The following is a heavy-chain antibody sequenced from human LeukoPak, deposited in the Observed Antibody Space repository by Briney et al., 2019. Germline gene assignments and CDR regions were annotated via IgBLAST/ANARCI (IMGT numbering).Heavy chain of an antibody. CDR2: INTDSGGT. Sequence: ASVKVSCKASGYTFTGYYINWVRQAPGQGLEWMGWINTDSGGTNYAQKFQGRVTMTTDRSISTAYMEVNWLTSDDTAVYYCARVPRCGSGGSCPFQTYYYYGMDVWGQGTTVTVSS. V-gene: IGHV1-2*02. CDR1: GYTFTGYY. D-gene: IGHD2-15*01. J-gene: IGHJ6*02. CDR3: ARVPRCGSGGSCPFQTYYYYGMDV.